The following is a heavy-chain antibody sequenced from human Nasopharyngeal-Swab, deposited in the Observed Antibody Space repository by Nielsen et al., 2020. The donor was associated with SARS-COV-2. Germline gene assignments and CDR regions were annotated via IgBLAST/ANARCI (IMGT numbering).Heavy chain of an antibody. V-gene: IGHV4-31*03. CDR2: IYYSGST. Sequence: LRLSCTVSGGSINSGGYYWSWIRQHPGKGLEWIGYIYYSGSTYYNPSLKSRVTISVNTSKNQFSLKLSSVTAADTAVYYCARQGRRFGYSRADPYVWFDPWGQGTLVTVSS. CDR3: ARQGRRFGYSRADPYVWFDP. J-gene: IGHJ5*02. CDR1: GGSINSGGYY. D-gene: IGHD6-13*01.